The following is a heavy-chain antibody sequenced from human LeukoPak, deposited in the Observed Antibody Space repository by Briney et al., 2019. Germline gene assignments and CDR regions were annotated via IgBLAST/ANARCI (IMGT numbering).Heavy chain of an antibody. J-gene: IGHJ4*02. Sequence: SETLSLTCVVSGASVSSSHWNWIRQLPGKGLEWIACLSYTGKTDYNPSLTGRATISFGTSGNQVSLTLTSVTAADTAIYYCSEGYLEPFDHWGQGSLVPVAS. CDR3: SEGYLEPFDH. V-gene: IGHV4-59*02. CDR1: GASVSSSH. CDR2: LSYTGKT. D-gene: IGHD1-26*01.